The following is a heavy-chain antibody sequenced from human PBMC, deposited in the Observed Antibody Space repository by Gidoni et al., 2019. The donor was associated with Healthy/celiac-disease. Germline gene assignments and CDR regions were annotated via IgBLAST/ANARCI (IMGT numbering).Heavy chain of an antibody. D-gene: IGHD2-15*01. CDR3: ARGLGYCSGGSCYSDDY. CDR2: INHSGST. J-gene: IGHJ4*02. CDR1: GGSFSGYY. Sequence: QVQLQQWGAGLLKPSDTLSLTCAVYGGSFSGYYWSWIRQPPGKGLEWIGEINHSGSTNYNPSLKSRVTISVDTSKNQFSLKLSSVTAADTAVYYCARGLGYCSGGSCYSDDYWGQGTLVTVSS. V-gene: IGHV4-34*01.